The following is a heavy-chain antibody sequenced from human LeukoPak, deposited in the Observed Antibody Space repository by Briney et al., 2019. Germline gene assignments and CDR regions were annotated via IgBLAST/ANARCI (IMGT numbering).Heavy chain of an antibody. J-gene: IGHJ6*03. V-gene: IGHV4-34*01. CDR3: ARRQLVRWYYYYYMDV. CDR1: GGSFSGYY. Sequence: SETLSLTCAVYGGSFSGYYWSWIRQPPGKGLEWIGEINHSGSTNYNPSLKSRVTISVDTSKNQFSLKLSSVTAADTAVYYCARRQLVRWYYYYYMDVRGKGTTVTVSS. D-gene: IGHD6-6*01. CDR2: INHSGST.